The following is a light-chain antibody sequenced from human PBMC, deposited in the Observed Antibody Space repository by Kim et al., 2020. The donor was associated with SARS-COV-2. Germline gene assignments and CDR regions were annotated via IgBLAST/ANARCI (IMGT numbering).Light chain of an antibody. CDR1: SLRRYY. Sequence: SSELTQDPAVSVALGQTVSITCQGDSLRRYYASWYQRRPGQAPVLVIYGKNNRPSGVPDRLSGSTSGNTASLTIAGAQAEDEADYYCQSRDSGGKVVFGGGTQLTVL. J-gene: IGLJ2*01. CDR2: GKN. CDR3: QSRDSGGKVV. V-gene: IGLV3-19*01.